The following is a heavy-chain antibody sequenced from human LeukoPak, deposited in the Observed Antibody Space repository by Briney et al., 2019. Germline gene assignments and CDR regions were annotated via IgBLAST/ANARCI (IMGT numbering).Heavy chain of an antibody. D-gene: IGHD6-13*01. CDR3: ARDSPSSSWYGYYYMDV. CDR2: ISYDGSNK. J-gene: IGHJ6*03. CDR1: GFTFSSYA. V-gene: IGHV3-30-3*01. Sequence: PGRSLRLSCAASGFTFSSYAMHWVRQAPGKGLEWVAVISYDGSNKYYADSVKGRFTISRDNSKNTLYLQMNSLRAEDTAVYYCARDSPSSSWYGYYYMDVWGKGTTVTVSS.